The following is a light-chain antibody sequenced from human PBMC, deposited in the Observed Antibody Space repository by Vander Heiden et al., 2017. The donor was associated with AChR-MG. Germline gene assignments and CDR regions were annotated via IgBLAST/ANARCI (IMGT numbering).Light chain of an antibody. V-gene: IGKV3-11*01. CDR3: QQSSNWLT. J-gene: IGKJ4*01. Sequence: FVSTQSPATLSLAPAERASLACRASQSVSSYIAWYQQKPGQARRLLIYGASTRATGIPDRFSGSGSGTDFTLTINSLGPVDFAVYDCQQSSNWLTFGGGTKVEIK. CDR1: QSVSSY. CDR2: GAS.